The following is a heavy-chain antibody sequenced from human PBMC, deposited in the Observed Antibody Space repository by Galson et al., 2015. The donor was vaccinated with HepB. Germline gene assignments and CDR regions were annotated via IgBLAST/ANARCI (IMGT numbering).Heavy chain of an antibody. CDR3: GRVGGDLNFYYGMDV. V-gene: IGHV1-18*01. D-gene: IGHD2-21*01. J-gene: IGHJ6*02. CDR1: GYSFSSYG. CDR2: INVYSGNT. Sequence: QSGAEVKKPGASVKVSCKGSGYSFSSYGINWVRQAPGQGLEWMGWINVYSGNTNNAQKIQGRVTMTTDTSTSTAYMELRSLRSDDTAVYYCGRVGGDLNFYYGMDVWGQGTTVTVSS.